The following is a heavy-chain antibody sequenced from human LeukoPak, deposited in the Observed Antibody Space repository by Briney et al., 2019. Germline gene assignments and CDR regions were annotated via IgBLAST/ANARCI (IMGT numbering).Heavy chain of an antibody. D-gene: IGHD2-2*01. CDR1: GGSISSGGYY. V-gene: IGHV4-31*03. CDR3: ARDLAGSYCSSTSCYAVGWFDP. CDR2: VYYSGST. J-gene: IGHJ5*02. Sequence: PSQTLSLTCTVSGGSISSGGYYWSWIRQHPGKGLEGVGYVYYSGSTYYNPSLKSRVTISVDTSKNQFSLKLSSVTAADTAVYYCARDLAGSYCSSTSCYAVGWFDPWGQGTLVTVSS.